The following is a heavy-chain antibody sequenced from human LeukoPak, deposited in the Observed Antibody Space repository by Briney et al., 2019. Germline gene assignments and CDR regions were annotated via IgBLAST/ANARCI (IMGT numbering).Heavy chain of an antibody. Sequence: ASVTVSCKASGFTFTSYGITWVRQAPGQGLEWMGWIITYNGNTHYAQKLQGRVTLTTDTSTNTAYMELRGLRSDGTAVYYCAKTTVTSEDYYYYYMDVWGKGTTVTVSS. CDR2: IITYNGNT. CDR3: AKTTVTSEDYYYYYMDV. CDR1: GFTFTSYG. J-gene: IGHJ6*03. V-gene: IGHV1-18*01. D-gene: IGHD4-17*01.